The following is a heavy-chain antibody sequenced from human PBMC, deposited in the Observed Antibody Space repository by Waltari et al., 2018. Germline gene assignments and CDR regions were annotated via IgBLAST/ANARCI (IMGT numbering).Heavy chain of an antibody. D-gene: IGHD3-10*01. CDR3: ARAPMVRGVIHAFDI. CDR1: GGSISSYY. V-gene: IGHV4-4*07. Sequence: QVQLQESGPGLVKPSETLSLTCTVSGGSISSYYWSWIRQPAGKGLEWIGRIYTSVSTNYSPSLKSRVTMSVDTSKNQFSLKLSSVTTADTAVYYCARAPMVRGVIHAFDIWGQGTMVTVSS. CDR2: IYTSVST. J-gene: IGHJ3*02.